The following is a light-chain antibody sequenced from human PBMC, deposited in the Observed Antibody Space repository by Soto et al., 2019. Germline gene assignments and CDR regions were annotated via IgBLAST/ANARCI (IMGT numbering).Light chain of an antibody. CDR1: QTIHTN. J-gene: IGKJ1*01. V-gene: IGKV3-15*01. CDR3: QQYNNWPPWT. Sequence: ETVMTHSPAPLSVSPGDRVTLSCRSRQTIHTNLAWFQQKPGQAHKLLIYGASTRDTGVPARFTGSGSGTEVTLTISSLQSEDFAVYVCQQYNNWPPWTFGQGTKV. CDR2: GAS.